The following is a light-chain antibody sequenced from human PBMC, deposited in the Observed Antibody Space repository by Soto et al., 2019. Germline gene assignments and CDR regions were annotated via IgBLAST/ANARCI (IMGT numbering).Light chain of an antibody. CDR3: SSYTSSSTLLYV. CDR1: SSDVGGYNY. J-gene: IGLJ1*01. CDR2: EVS. V-gene: IGLV2-14*01. Sequence: QSVLAQPASVSGSPGQSITISCTGTSSDVGGYNYVSWYQQHPGKAPKLMIYEVSNRPSGVSNRLSGSKSGNTASLTISGLQAEDEADYYCSSYTSSSTLLYVFGTGTKV.